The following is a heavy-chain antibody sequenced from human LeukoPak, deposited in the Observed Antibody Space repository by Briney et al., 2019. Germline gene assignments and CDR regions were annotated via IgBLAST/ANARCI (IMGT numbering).Heavy chain of an antibody. CDR1: GGSISSGSYY. Sequence: PSETLSLTCTVSGGSISSGSYYWSWIRQPAGKGLEWIGRIYTSGSTNYNPSLKSRVTISVDTSKNQFSLKLSSVTAADTAVYYCARDQGQGWAQIDYWGQGTLVTVSS. CDR2: IYTSGST. D-gene: IGHD3-16*01. CDR3: ARDQGQGWAQIDY. V-gene: IGHV4-61*02. J-gene: IGHJ4*02.